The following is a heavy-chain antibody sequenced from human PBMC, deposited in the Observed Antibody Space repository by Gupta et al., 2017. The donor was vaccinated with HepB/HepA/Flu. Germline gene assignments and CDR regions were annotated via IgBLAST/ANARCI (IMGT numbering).Heavy chain of an antibody. Sequence: EVQLVESGGGVAQPGGSLRLSCAASGFTFDDYAMHWVRQVPGKGPEWVSVISEDGDSTYYADSVKGRFTISRDNGKNSLYLQMNSLRIEDTAVYYCAKDIWGGASYGMDVWGQGTTVTVSS. CDR1: GFTFDDYA. CDR3: AKDIWGGASYGMDV. CDR2: ISEDGDST. D-gene: IGHD3-16*01. V-gene: IGHV3-43*02. J-gene: IGHJ6*02.